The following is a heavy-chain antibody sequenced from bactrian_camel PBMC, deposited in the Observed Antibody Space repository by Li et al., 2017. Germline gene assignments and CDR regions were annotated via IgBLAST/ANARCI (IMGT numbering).Heavy chain of an antibody. CDR3: SVATTSGTFNY. Sequence: DVQLVESGGGLVQPGGSLRLSCAASGFTFSNYAINWVRQAPGKGLEWVSAINSGGTTYYADSVKGRFTISRDNAKNTAYLQMNSLKPEDTALYYCSVATTSGTFNYWGQGTQVTVS. V-gene: IGHV3S40*01. CDR1: GFTFSNYA. J-gene: IGHJ4*01. CDR2: INSGGTT. D-gene: IGHD5*01.